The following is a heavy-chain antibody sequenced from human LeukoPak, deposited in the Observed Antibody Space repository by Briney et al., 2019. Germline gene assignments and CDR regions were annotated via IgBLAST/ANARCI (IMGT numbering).Heavy chain of an antibody. J-gene: IGHJ6*02. V-gene: IGHV3-23*01. CDR3: AKDQLGYYYYYGMDV. CDR1: GFTFSSA. D-gene: IGHD3-16*01. CDR2: ISGDTTAT. Sequence: PGGSLRLSCAASGFTFSSAMTWVRQAPGKGLEWVSTISGDTTATWYADSVKGRFTISRDNSKNTLYLQMNSLRAEDTAVYYCAKDQLGYYYYYGMDVWGQGTTVTVSS.